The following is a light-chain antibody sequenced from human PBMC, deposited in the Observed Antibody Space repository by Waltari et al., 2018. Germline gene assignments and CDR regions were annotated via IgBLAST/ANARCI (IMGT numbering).Light chain of an antibody. J-gene: IGLJ2*01. CDR3: SSYETSNIVV. CDR2: DVG. CDR1: SSDIGPYDY. Sequence: QSALTQPASVSGSPGQSITISCTGTSSDIGPYDYVAWYQQHPGKAPKLIIYDVGGRPSGISDRFSGSKSGNTASLTISGLQADDEAFYYCSSYETSNIVVFGGGTKLTVL. V-gene: IGLV2-14*03.